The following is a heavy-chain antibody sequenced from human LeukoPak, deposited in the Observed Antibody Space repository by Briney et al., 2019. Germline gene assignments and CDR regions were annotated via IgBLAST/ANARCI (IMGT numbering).Heavy chain of an antibody. CDR1: GFTSSSYS. D-gene: IGHD6-6*01. J-gene: IGHJ4*02. V-gene: IGHV3-48*01. CDR2: ISNTGSTI. Sequence: PGGSLRLSCAASGFTSSSYSMNWVRQAPGKGLEWVSYISNTGSTIYYADSVRGRFTISRDNAKNSLYLQMNSLRAEDTAVYYCARGPYSSSNYFDYWGQGTLVTVSS. CDR3: ARGPYSSSNYFDY.